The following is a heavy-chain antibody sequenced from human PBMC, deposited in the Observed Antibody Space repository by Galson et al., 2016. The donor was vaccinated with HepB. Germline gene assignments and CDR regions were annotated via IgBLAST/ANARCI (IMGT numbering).Heavy chain of an antibody. V-gene: IGHV3-23*01. J-gene: IGHJ4*02. CDR2: IRGNGGST. D-gene: IGHD3-16*01. CDR3: AKGGMLIPRFDY. CDR1: GFTLSTYA. Sequence: SLRLSCAASGFTLSTYAMSWVRQAPGKGLEWVSTIRGNGGSTSYADSVKGRFTISRDSSKNTVYLQMNSLRAGDTAVYYRAKGGMLIPRFDYWGQGTLVTVSS.